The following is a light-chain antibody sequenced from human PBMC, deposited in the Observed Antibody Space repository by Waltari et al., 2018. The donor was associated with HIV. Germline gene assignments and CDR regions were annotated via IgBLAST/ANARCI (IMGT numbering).Light chain of an antibody. J-gene: IGKJ5*01. CDR2: GAT. Sequence: DIQMTQSPSSLSASVGDTVTITCRASQNINNYLNWYQQRPGKPPNLLIYGATSLQPGVPSRFSARASGANFTLTITRLQPEDFASYYSQQSFSAAIALGQGTRL. CDR1: QNINNY. V-gene: IGKV1-39*01. CDR3: QQSFSAAIA.